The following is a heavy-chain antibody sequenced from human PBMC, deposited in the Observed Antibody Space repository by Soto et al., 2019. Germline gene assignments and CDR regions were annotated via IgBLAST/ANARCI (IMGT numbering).Heavy chain of an antibody. CDR3: ARDLYHYDFLTGYVYYYGMDV. CDR2: IYYSGST. Sequence: SETLSLTCTVSGGSVSSGSYYWSWIRQPPGKGLEWIGYIYYSGSTNYNPSLKSRVTISVDTSKNQFSLKLSSVTAADTAVYYCARDLYHYDFLTGYVYYYGMDVWGQGTTVTVSS. D-gene: IGHD3-9*01. J-gene: IGHJ6*02. CDR1: GGSVSSGSYY. V-gene: IGHV4-61*01.